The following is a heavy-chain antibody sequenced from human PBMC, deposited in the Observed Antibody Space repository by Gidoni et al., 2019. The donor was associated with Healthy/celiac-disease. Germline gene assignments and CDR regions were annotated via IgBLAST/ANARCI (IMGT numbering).Heavy chain of an antibody. J-gene: IGHJ6*02. D-gene: IGHD3-22*01. Sequence: EVQLVESGGGLVQPGGSLRLSCAASGFTFSSYDMHWVRQATGKGLEWVSAIGTAGDTYYPGSVKGRFTISRENAKNSLYLQMNSLRAGDTAVYYCARDRHYYDSSGYYYYGMDVWGQGTTVTVSS. CDR3: ARDRHYYDSSGYYYYGMDV. CDR2: IGTAGDT. V-gene: IGHV3-13*01. CDR1: GFTFSSYD.